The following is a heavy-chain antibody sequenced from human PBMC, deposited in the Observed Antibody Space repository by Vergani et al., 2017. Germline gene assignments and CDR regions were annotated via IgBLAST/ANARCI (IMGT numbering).Heavy chain of an antibody. CDR3: AREGYCTNGVCFTLFDV. CDR2: IYYSGST. CDR1: GGSISSSSYY. V-gene: IGHV4-39*02. J-gene: IGHJ4*02. Sequence: QLQLQESGPGLVKPSETLSLTCTVSGGSISSSSYYWGWIRQPPGKGLEWIGSIYYSGSTYYNPSLKSRVTISVDTSKNQFSLNLYSVTAADTAVYYCAREGYCTNGVCFTLFDVWGQGALVTVSS. D-gene: IGHD2-8*01.